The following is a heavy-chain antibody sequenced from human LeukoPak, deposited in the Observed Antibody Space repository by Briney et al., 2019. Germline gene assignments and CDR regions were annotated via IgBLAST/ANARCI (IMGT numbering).Heavy chain of an antibody. CDR2: STEGSGTT. D-gene: IGHD2-2*01. CDR1: GINLRSYA. CDR3: AEGLVGDDY. V-gene: IGHV3-23*01. Sequence: PGGSLRLSCAVSGINLRSYAMNWVRQAPGKGLEWVSGSTEGSGTTYYADSVKGRFTISRDYSKNTLYLQMNSLRAEDTAAYYCAEGLVGDDYWGQGTLVTVSS. J-gene: IGHJ4*02.